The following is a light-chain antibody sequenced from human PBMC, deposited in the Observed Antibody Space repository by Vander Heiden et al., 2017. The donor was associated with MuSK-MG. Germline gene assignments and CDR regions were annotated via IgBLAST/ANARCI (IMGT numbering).Light chain of an antibody. CDR2: EVN. CDR3: CSYTSKATYV. V-gene: IGLV2-14*01. CDR1: GSDVGGHNF. Sequence: QSVLSQPASVSGSPGQSVTIPCTGTGSDVGGHNFVSWYQQRPGTVPRLILYEVNTRPSGVSSRFSGSKSGNTAFLVISGLQAEDEADYFCCSYTSKATYVFGSGTTVTVL. J-gene: IGLJ1*01.